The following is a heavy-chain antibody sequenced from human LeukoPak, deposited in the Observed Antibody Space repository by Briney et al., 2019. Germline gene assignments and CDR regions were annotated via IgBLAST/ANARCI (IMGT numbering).Heavy chain of an antibody. J-gene: IGHJ4*02. D-gene: IGHD2-15*01. CDR3: ARSTYVVAHLNY. CDR1: GGSISSSSYY. CDR2: IYYSGNT. V-gene: IGHV4-39*07. Sequence: SETLSLTCTVSGGSISSSSYYWGWIRQPPGKGLEWIGSIYYSGNTYYSPSLKSRLTISVDTSKNQFSLKLTSVTASDTAVYYCARSTYVVAHLNYWGQGTQVTVSS.